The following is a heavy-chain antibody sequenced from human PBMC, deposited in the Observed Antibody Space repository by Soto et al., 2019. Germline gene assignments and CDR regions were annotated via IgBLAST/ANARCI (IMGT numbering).Heavy chain of an antibody. CDR1: GFTFSSYS. D-gene: IGHD1-7*01. V-gene: IGHV3-21*01. Sequence: EVQLVESGGGLGKPGGSLRLSCAASGFTFSSYSMNWVRQAPGKGLEWVSSISSSSSYIYYADSVKGRFTISRDNAKNSLYLQMNSLRAEDTAVYYCARDSGTTRYYYYYGMDVWGQGTTVTVSS. CDR3: ARDSGTTRYYYYYGMDV. CDR2: ISSSSSYI. J-gene: IGHJ6*02.